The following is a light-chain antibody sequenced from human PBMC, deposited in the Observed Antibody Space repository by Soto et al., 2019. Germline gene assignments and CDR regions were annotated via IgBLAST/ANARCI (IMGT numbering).Light chain of an antibody. J-gene: IGLJ1*01. CDR1: NSDVGGYNY. V-gene: IGLV2-11*01. CDR3: CSFAGASTLDV. Sequence: QSVLTQPRSVSGSPGQSVTISCTGSNSDVGGYNYVSWYQQHPGKAPKLMIDDVNQRPSGLADRLSGSKSGETAALTITVLQEEDEGDYYCCSFAGASTLDVFGTGTKLTVL. CDR2: DVN.